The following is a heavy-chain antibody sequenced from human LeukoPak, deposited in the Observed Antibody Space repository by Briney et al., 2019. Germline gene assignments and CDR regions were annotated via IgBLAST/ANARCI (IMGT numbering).Heavy chain of an antibody. Sequence: PPGGSLRLSCAASGFIFSSYGMHWVRQAPGKGLEWVAVISYDGSNKYYADSVKGRFTISRDNSKNTLYLQMNSLRAEDTAVYYCAKSGVLMVYASYYYYYMDVWGKGTTVTVSS. CDR3: AKSGVLMVYASYYYYYMDV. CDR1: GFIFSSYG. D-gene: IGHD2-8*01. J-gene: IGHJ6*03. V-gene: IGHV3-30*19. CDR2: ISYDGSNK.